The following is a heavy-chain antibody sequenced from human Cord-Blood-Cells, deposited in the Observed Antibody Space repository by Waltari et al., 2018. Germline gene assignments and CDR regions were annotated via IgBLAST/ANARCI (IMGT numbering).Heavy chain of an antibody. V-gene: IGHV1-2*04. CDR1: GYTFTGYY. J-gene: IGHJ3*02. CDR2: INPNSGGT. CDR3: ARDRNRAFWSGYYAFDI. D-gene: IGHD3-3*01. Sequence: QVQLVPSGAEVKKPGASVKVSCTASGYTFTGYYMPWVRQAPGQGLEWMGWINPNSGGTNYAQKFQGWVTMTRDTSISTAYMELSRLRSDDTAVYYCARDRNRAFWSGYYAFDIWGQGTMVTVSS.